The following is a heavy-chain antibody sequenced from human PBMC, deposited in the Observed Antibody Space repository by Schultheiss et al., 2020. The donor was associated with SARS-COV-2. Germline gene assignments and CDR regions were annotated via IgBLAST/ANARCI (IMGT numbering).Heavy chain of an antibody. D-gene: IGHD6-19*01. CDR2: IYYSGST. Sequence: SETLSLTCAVYGGSFSGYYWSWIRQHPGKGLEWIGYIYYSGSTYYNPSLKSRVTISVDTSKNQFSLKLSSVTAADTAVYYCAREKSSGWANDAFDIWGQGTTVTVSS. CDR1: GGSFSGYY. J-gene: IGHJ3*02. CDR3: AREKSSGWANDAFDI. V-gene: IGHV4-31*11.